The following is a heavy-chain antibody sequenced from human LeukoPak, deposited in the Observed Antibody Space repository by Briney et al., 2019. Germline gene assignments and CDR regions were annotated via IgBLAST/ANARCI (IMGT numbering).Heavy chain of an antibody. J-gene: IGHJ3*02. D-gene: IGHD1-14*01. CDR3: AKALSPGAFDI. Sequence: GGSLRLSCAASGFTFSSYAMHWVRQAPGKGLEWVAVISYDGSNKYYADSVKGRFTISRDNSKNTLYLQMNSLRAEDTAVYYCAKALSPGAFDIWGQGTMVTVSS. CDR1: GFTFSSYA. V-gene: IGHV3-30-3*01. CDR2: ISYDGSNK.